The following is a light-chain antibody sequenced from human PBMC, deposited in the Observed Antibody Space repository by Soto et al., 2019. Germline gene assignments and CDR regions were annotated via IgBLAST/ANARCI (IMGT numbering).Light chain of an antibody. Sequence: EIVLTQSPGTLSLSPGERATLSCRASQIVSSTYLAWFQQKPGQAPRLLIYGASTRATGIPDRFSGSGSGADVTLTISGLEPEDFGLYYCQQYGVTPPNTFGGGTKVEV. V-gene: IGKV3-20*01. CDR3: QQYGVTPPNT. CDR2: GAS. J-gene: IGKJ4*01. CDR1: QIVSSTY.